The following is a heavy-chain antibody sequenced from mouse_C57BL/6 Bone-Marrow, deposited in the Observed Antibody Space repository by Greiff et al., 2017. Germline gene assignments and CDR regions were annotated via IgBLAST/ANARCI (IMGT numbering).Heavy chain of an antibody. D-gene: IGHD6-1*01. CDR3: TTQSLYAMDY. V-gene: IGHV14-4*01. CDR2: IDPENGDT. CDR1: GFNIKDDY. Sequence: EVKLQESGAELVRPGASVKLSCTASGFNIKDDYMHWVKQRPEQGLEWIGWIDPENGDTEYASKFQGKATITADTSSNTAYLQLSSLTSEDTAVYYCTTQSLYAMDYWGQGTSVTVSS. J-gene: IGHJ4*01.